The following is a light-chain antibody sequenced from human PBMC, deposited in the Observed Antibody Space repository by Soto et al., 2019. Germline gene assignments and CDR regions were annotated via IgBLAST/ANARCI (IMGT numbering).Light chain of an antibody. CDR3: SSYTSSNTHMYV. CDR2: EVT. J-gene: IGLJ1*01. Sequence: QSALTQPASVSGSPGQSITISGTGTSSDVGGHNYVSWYQHYPGKAPKLMIYEVTNRPSGVSDRFSGSKSGNTASLTISGLQPEDEADYYCSSYTSSNTHMYVLGIGTKVTV. V-gene: IGLV2-14*01. CDR1: SSDVGGHNY.